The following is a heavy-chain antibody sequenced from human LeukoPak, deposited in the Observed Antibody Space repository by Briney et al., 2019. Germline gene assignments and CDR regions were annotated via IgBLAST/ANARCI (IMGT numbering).Heavy chain of an antibody. CDR3: ARDLEVYNNYGEMAI. V-gene: IGHV3-21*01. Sequence: PGGSLRLSCAVSGFTFSSYTMNWVRQAPGKGLEWVSSISTSSSYTYYADSVKGRFTISRDNAKNSLYLQMNSLRAEDTAVYYCARDLEVYNNYGEMAIWGQGTLVTVSS. CDR1: GFTFSSYT. J-gene: IGHJ4*02. CDR2: ISTSSSYT. D-gene: IGHD4-11*01.